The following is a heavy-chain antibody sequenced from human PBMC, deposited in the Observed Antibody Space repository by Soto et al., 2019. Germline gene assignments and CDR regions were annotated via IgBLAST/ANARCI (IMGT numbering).Heavy chain of an antibody. CDR3: AGFSTYYYDSSGYSFFDY. J-gene: IGHJ4*02. Sequence: SETQSLTCTVACGSISSYYWSWIRQPPGKGLEWIGYIYYSGSTNYNPSLKSRVTISVDTSKNQFSLKLSSVTAADTAVYYCAGFSTYYYDSSGYSFFDYWGQGTLVTVSS. D-gene: IGHD3-22*01. V-gene: IGHV4-59*08. CDR1: CGSISSYY. CDR2: IYYSGST.